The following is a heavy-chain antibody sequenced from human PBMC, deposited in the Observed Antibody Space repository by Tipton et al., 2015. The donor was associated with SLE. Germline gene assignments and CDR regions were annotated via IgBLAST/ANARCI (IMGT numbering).Heavy chain of an antibody. J-gene: IGHJ4*02. CDR3: ARSRGANGPDY. CDR2: ISGDNDNT. D-gene: IGHD4/OR15-4a*01. CDR1: GYTFTSYY. Sequence: QLVQSGAEVKKPGASVKVSCKASGYTFTSYYMHWVRQAPGQGLEWMGWISGDNDNTNYAQRLQGRVTMTTDTSTSTAYMELRSLTSDDTAVYYCARSRGANGPDYWGQGTLVTVSS. V-gene: IGHV1-18*04.